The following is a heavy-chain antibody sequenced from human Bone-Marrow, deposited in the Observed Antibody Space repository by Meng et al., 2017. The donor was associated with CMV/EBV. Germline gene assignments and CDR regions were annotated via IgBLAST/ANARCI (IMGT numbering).Heavy chain of an antibody. CDR3: AARGYNYGQNFEY. J-gene: IGHJ4*02. CDR2: INPNSGGT. V-gene: IGHV1-2*02. Sequence: QGPPGESWAEGAEAGASVKVSCKASGYTFTDYYMHWVRQAPGQGLEWMGWINPNSGGTSYAQKFQGRVTMTRDTSINTAYMELTSLAPDDTAVYYCAARGYNYGQNFEYWGQGTLVTVSS. CDR1: GYTFTDYY. D-gene: IGHD5-18*01.